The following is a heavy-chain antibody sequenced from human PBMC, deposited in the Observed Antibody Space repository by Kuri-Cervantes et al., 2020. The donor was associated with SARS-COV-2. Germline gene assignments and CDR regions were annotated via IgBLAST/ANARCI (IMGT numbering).Heavy chain of an antibody. D-gene: IGHD5-18*01. CDR2: IYYSGST. J-gene: IGHJ3*02. Sequence: GSLRLSCTVSGGSISSSSYYWGWLRQPPGKGLEWIGSIYYSGSTYYNPSLKSRVTISVDTSKNQFSLKLSSVTAADTAVYYCARLPTGGYSYGYGVAFDIWGQGTMVTVSS. V-gene: IGHV4-39*01. CDR1: GGSISSSSYY. CDR3: ARLPTGGYSYGYGVAFDI.